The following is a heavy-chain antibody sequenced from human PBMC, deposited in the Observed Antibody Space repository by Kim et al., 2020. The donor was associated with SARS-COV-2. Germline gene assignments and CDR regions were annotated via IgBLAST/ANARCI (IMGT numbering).Heavy chain of an antibody. D-gene: IGHD6-6*01. V-gene: IGHV3-23*01. CDR1: GFTFSSYA. Sequence: GGSLRLSCAASGFTFSSYAMSWVRQAPGKGLEWVSAISGSGGSTYYADSVKGRFTISRDNSKNTLYLQMNSLRAEDTAVYYCAKNKGDESTIAARPYYYGMDVWGQGTTVTVSS. J-gene: IGHJ6*02. CDR2: ISGSGGST. CDR3: AKNKGDESTIAARPYYYGMDV.